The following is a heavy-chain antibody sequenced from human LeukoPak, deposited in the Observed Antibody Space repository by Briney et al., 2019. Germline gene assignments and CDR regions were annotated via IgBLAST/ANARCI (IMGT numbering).Heavy chain of an antibody. J-gene: IGHJ5*02. Sequence: GGSLRLSCVASGFTFRSYAMTGVRQAPGKGPEWVSAISGSGGSTYYADSVKGRFTISRDNSKNTLYLQMNSLRAEDTAVYNCARDLKLEQQLVRAGRLGFDPWGQGTLVTVSS. V-gene: IGHV3-23*01. CDR2: ISGSGGST. CDR3: ARDLKLEQQLVRAGRLGFDP. D-gene: IGHD6-13*01. CDR1: GFTFRSYA.